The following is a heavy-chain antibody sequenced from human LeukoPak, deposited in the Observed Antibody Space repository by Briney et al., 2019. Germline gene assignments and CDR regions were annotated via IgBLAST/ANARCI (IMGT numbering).Heavy chain of an antibody. J-gene: IGHJ3*02. V-gene: IGHV3-9*03. CDR3: AKDSSYASGAFDI. Sequence: GRSLRLSXAASGFTFDDYAMHWVRQAPGKGLEWVSGISWNSGSIGYADSVKGRFTISRDNAKNSLYLQMNSLRAEDMALYYCAKDSSYASGAFDIWGQGTMVTVSS. CDR1: GFTFDDYA. CDR2: ISWNSGSI. D-gene: IGHD5-18*01.